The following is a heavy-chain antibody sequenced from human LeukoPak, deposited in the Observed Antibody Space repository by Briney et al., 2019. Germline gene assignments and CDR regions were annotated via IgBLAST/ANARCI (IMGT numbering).Heavy chain of an antibody. D-gene: IGHD6-6*01. J-gene: IGHJ4*02. V-gene: IGHV4-34*01. CDR2: INHSGST. Sequence: PSETLSLTCAVYGGSFSGYYWSWIRQPPGKGLEWIGEINHSGSTNYNPSLKSRVTISVDTSKNQFSLKLSSVTAADTAVYYCARGPLSIAARPWSYWGQGTLVTVSS. CDR1: GGSFSGYY. CDR3: ARGPLSIAARPWSY.